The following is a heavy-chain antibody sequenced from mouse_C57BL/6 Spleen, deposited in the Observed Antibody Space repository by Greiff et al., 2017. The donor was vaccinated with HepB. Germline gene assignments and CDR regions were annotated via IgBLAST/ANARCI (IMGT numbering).Heavy chain of an antibody. Sequence: VKLEESGPGLVAPSQRLSITCTVSGFSLTSYAISWVRQPPGKGLEWLGVIWTGGGTNYNSALKSRLSISKDNSKSQVFLKMNSLQTDDTARYYCARNPYGYDGGDYAMDYWGQGTSVTVSS. CDR3: ARNPYGYDGGDYAMDY. D-gene: IGHD2-2*01. CDR1: GFSLTSYA. J-gene: IGHJ4*01. V-gene: IGHV2-9-1*01. CDR2: IWTGGGT.